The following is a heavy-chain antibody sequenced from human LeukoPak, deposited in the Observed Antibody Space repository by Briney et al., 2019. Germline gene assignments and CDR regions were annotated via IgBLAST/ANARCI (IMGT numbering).Heavy chain of an antibody. CDR2: ISPYNGNT. Sequence: ASVKVSCKTSGYTFTSYSISWVRQAPGQGLEWMGSISPYNGNTNYAQKLHGRVTMTTDTSTSTAYMDLRSLRSDDTALYYCATSITKVRGVIISGDWFDPWGQGTLVTVSS. V-gene: IGHV1-18*01. D-gene: IGHD3-10*01. CDR3: ATSITKVRGVIISGDWFDP. CDR1: GYTFTSYS. J-gene: IGHJ5*02.